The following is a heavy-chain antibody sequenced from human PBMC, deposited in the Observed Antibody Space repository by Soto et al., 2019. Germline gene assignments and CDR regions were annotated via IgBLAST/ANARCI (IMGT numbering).Heavy chain of an antibody. V-gene: IGHV3-48*01. J-gene: IGHJ6*02. CDR1: GFTFSSYS. CDR3: AGALEPTGYSSNGMDV. CDR2: ISSGSSTI. Sequence: EVQLVESGGGLVQPGGSLRLSCGASGFTFSSYSMNWVRQAPGKGLEWVSYISSGSSTIYYADSVKGRFTISRDNAKNSLYLQMNRLRGVDTPVYYCAGALEPTGYSSNGMDVWGQGTTVTVSS. D-gene: IGHD1-1*01.